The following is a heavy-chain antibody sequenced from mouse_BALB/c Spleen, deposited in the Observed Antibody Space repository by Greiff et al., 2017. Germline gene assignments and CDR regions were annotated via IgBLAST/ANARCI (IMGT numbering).Heavy chain of an antibody. J-gene: IGHJ4*01. CDR2: ISSGGST. CDR3: ARRKDYGNFYYYAMDY. D-gene: IGHD2-1*01. Sequence: EVQRVESGGGLVKPGGSLKLSCAASGFTFSSYAMSWVRQTPEKRLEWVASISSGGSTYYPDSVKGRFTISRDNARNILYLQMSSLRSEDTAMYYCARRKDYGNFYYYAMDYWGQGSSVTVSS. V-gene: IGHV5-6-5*01. CDR1: GFTFSSYA.